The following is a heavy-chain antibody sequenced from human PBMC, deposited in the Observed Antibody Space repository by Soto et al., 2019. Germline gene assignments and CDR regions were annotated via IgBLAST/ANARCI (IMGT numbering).Heavy chain of an antibody. V-gene: IGHV1-2*02. CDR3: ARVFRLAVESSCFDY. J-gene: IGHJ4*02. CDR2: IDPKSGDT. CDR1: GYTFTENQ. D-gene: IGHD6-19*01. Sequence: ASVKVSFKASGYTFTENQIHWLRRAPGQRLEWMGRIDPKSGDTTFAQTYQGRVTMTRDTSSNTVYMELTRLTSDDTAVYFCARVFRLAVESSCFDYWGQGTLVTVSS.